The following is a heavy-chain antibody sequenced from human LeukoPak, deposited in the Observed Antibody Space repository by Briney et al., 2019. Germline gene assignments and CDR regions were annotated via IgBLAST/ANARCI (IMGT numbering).Heavy chain of an antibody. CDR1: GGSISSGGYS. D-gene: IGHD5-24*01. Sequence: PSEALSLTCAVSGGSISSGGYSWSWIRQPPGKGLEWIGYIYHSGSTYYNPSLKSRVTISVDRSKNQFSLKLSSVTAADTAVYYCAREQAREAVDYWGQGTLVTVSS. J-gene: IGHJ4*02. CDR3: AREQAREAVDY. CDR2: IYHSGST. V-gene: IGHV4-30-2*01.